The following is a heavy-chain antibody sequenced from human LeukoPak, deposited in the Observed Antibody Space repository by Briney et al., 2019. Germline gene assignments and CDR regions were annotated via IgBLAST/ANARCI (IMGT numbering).Heavy chain of an antibody. CDR2: IYYSGST. J-gene: IGHJ4*02. Sequence: SETLSLTCTVSGGSISSSSYYWGWIRQPPGKGLEWIGSIYYSGSTYYNPSLKSRVTISVDTSKNQFSLKLSSVTAADTAVYYCARNGGNSDYFDYWGQGTLVTVSS. V-gene: IGHV4-39*01. D-gene: IGHD4-23*01. CDR3: ARNGGNSDYFDY. CDR1: GGSISSSSYY.